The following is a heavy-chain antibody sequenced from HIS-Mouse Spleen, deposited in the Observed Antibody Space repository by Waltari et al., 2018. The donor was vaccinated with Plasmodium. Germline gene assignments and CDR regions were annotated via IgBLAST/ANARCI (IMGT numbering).Heavy chain of an antibody. J-gene: IGHJ4*02. CDR2: INHSGST. CDR3: AKVIPLGIPHFDY. Sequence: QVQLQQWGAGLLKPSETLSLTCAVYGGSFSGYYWSWIRQPPGKGLEWIGEINHSGSTNYNPFLKIRSTISVDTSKNQFSLKQSSVTAADTVVYYCAKVIPLGIPHFDYWGRERWSPSPQ. V-gene: IGHV4-34*01. CDR1: GGSFSGYY. D-gene: IGHD7-27*01.